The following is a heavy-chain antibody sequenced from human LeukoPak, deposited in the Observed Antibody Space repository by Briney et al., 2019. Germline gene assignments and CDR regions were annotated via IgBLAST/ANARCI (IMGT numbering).Heavy chain of an antibody. CDR2: ISSSSSYI. Sequence: GGSLRLSCAASGFTFSSYSMNWVRQAPGKGLEWVSSISSSSSYIYYADSVKGRFTISRDNAKNSLYLQMNSLRAEDTAVYYCARDAYRYSIVGATAIRDPGYWGQGTLVTVSS. D-gene: IGHD1-26*01. CDR1: GFTFSSYS. V-gene: IGHV3-21*01. J-gene: IGHJ4*02. CDR3: ARDAYRYSIVGATAIRDPGY.